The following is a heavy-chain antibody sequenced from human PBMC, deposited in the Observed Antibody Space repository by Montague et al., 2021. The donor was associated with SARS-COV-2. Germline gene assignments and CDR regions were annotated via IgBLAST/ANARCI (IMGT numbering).Heavy chain of an antibody. CDR2: IYYSGST. Sequence: SETLSLTCTVSGGSISSYYWSWIWQPAGKGLEWIGYIYYSGSTNXNPSRKSRVTISVDTSKNQFSLKLSSVTAADTAVYYCARGSGWMGNAFDIWGQGTMVTVSS. CDR1: GGSISSYY. CDR3: ARGSGWMGNAFDI. J-gene: IGHJ3*02. D-gene: IGHD6-19*01. V-gene: IGHV4-59*01.